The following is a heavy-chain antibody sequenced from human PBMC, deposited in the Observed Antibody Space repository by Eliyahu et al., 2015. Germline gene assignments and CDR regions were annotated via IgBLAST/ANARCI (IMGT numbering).Heavy chain of an antibody. V-gene: IGHV4-34*01. J-gene: IGHJ6*02. CDR2: INHSGST. CDR3: ARLGYSSGWPLPWPGMDV. D-gene: IGHD6-19*01. Sequence: QVQLQXWGAGLLKPSETLSXTCXVYGGSFXGYXWSWVRQXPGKGLXWIGGINHSGSTNYNPSLKSRVTISVDTSKNQFXLKLSSVTAADTAVYYCARLGYSSGWPLPWPGMDVWGQGTTVTVSS. CDR1: GGSFXGYX.